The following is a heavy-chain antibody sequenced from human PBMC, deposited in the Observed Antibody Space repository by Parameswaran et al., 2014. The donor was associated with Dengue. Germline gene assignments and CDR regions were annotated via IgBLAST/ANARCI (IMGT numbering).Heavy chain of an antibody. D-gene: IGHD3-9*01. J-gene: IGHJ4*02. CDR3: ARSYGPHNDILTGYYAY. Sequence: RWIRQPPGKGLEWVSAISGSGGSTYYADSVKGRFTISRDNSKNTLYLQMNSLRAEDTAVYYCARSYGPHNDILTGYYAYWGQGTLVTVSS. CDR2: ISGSGGST. V-gene: IGHV3-23*01.